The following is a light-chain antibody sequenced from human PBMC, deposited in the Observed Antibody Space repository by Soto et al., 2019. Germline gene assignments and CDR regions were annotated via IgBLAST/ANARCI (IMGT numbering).Light chain of an antibody. J-gene: IGKJ1*01. CDR1: QSIDNW. V-gene: IGKV1-5*03. CDR3: QHLKT. CDR2: KAS. Sequence: DIQMTQSPSTLSASVGDRVTITCRASQSIDNWLAWYQQKPGKAPKILIYKASNLETGVPSRFSGSGSGAEFTLTISSLQPDDFATYYYQHLKTFGQGTKVEIK.